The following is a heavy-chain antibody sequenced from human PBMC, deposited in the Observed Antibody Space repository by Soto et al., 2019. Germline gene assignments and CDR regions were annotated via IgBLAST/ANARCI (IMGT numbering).Heavy chain of an antibody. V-gene: IGHV3-74*01. CDR1: GFTFSTYW. J-gene: IGHJ4*02. CDR3: VRDEEWLVGNS. CDR2: INHDGRDT. D-gene: IGHD6-19*01. Sequence: EVQLVESGGGSVQPGDFRRVSCAASGFTFSTYWMHWVRQVPGKGLVWISRINHDGRDTNYADFVKGRFTMSRDNARNTVYLQMNSLRVEDTAVYYCVRDEEWLVGNSWGQGTLVTVSS.